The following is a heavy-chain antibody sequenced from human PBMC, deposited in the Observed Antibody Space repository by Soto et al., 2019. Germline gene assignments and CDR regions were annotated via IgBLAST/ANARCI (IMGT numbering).Heavy chain of an antibody. Sequence: PXETLSLPCTVSGGSISSGYYYWSWIRQPPGKVLEWIGYIYYSGSTYYNPSLKSRVTISVDTSKNQFSLKLSYVTAADTAVYYCARAEWDLLGVYYFDYWGQGTLVTVSS. CDR1: GGSISSGYYY. V-gene: IGHV4-30-4*01. CDR2: IYYSGST. CDR3: ARAEWDLLGVYYFDY. J-gene: IGHJ4*02. D-gene: IGHD1-26*01.